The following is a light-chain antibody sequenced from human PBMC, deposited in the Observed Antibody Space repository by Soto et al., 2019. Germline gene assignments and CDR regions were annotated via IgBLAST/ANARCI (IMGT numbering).Light chain of an antibody. V-gene: IGKV3-11*01. J-gene: IGKJ4*01. CDR3: QQRSNWPLT. CDR1: QSVSSH. CDR2: DAS. Sequence: EIVLTQSPATLSLSPGERAALSCRASQSVSSHLAWYQQKPGQAPRLLIYDASNRATGIPARFSGRGSGTAFTLIISSLEPEDLAVYYCQQRSNWPLTFGGGTKVEIK.